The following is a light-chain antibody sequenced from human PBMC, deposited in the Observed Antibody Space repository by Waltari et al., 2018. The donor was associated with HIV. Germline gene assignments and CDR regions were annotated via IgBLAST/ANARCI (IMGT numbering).Light chain of an antibody. CDR2: EVT. CDR1: SSDIGGYNY. J-gene: IGLJ2*01. CDR3: SSFAPTNKFYVL. Sequence: QSTLTQPPSASGSPGQSVTISCTGTSSDIGGYNYVSWYPQHPGKAPKLIMTEVTKRPSGVPDRFSGSKSGNTASLTVSGLQADDEALYCCSSFAPTNKFYVLFGGGTTLTVL. V-gene: IGLV2-8*01.